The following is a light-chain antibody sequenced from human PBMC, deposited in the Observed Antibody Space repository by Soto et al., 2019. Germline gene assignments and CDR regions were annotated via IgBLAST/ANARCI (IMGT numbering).Light chain of an antibody. CDR1: QSVSSDH. Sequence: DIVLTQSPATLSLSPGERATLSCRTSQSVSSDHLAWYQQKSGQAPRLLIYGASNRATGIPDRFSGSGSGTDFTLTISRLEPEDFAVYHCQQYGRSWWTFGQGTTGDIK. CDR2: GAS. CDR3: QQYGRSWWT. V-gene: IGKV3-20*01. J-gene: IGKJ1*01.